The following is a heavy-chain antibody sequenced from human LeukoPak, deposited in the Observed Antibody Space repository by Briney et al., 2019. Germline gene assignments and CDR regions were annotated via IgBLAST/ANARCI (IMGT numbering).Heavy chain of an antibody. D-gene: IGHD6-6*01. J-gene: IGHJ3*02. V-gene: IGHV4-39*07. Sequence: SETLSLTCTVSGGSISSSSYYWGWIRQPPGTGLEWIGSIYYSGSTYYNPSLKSRVTISVDTSKNQFSLKLSSVTAADTAVYYCARVGIAARRWGNAFDIWGQGTMVTVSS. CDR1: GGSISSSSYY. CDR2: IYYSGST. CDR3: ARVGIAARRWGNAFDI.